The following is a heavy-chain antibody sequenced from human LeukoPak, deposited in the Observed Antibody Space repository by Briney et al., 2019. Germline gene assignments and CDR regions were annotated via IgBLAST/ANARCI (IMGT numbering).Heavy chain of an antibody. CDR1: GFTFSSYA. CDR3: VKGRSLAVAAPDY. J-gene: IGHJ4*02. V-gene: IGHV3-64*01. D-gene: IGHD6-19*01. Sequence: GGSLRLSCAASGFTFSSYAMHWVRQAPGKGLEYVSAISSNGGSTYYANSVKGRFTISRDNSKNTLYLQMGSLRAEDMAVYYCVKGRSLAVAAPDYWGQGTLVTVSS. CDR2: ISSNGGST.